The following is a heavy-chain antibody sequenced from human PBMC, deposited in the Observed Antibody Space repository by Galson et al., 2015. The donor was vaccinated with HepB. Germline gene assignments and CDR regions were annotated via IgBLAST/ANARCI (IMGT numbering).Heavy chain of an antibody. V-gene: IGHV1-2*06. CDR1: GYTFTGYY. J-gene: IGHJ4*02. CDR2: ISPNSGGT. Sequence: SVKVSCKASGYTFTGYYMHWVRQAPGQGLEWMGRISPNSGGTNYAQKFQGRVTMTRNTSISTAYMELSRLRSDDTAVYYCAREGLYDSSGYQGYWGQGTLVTVSS. CDR3: AREGLYDSSGYQGY. D-gene: IGHD3-22*01.